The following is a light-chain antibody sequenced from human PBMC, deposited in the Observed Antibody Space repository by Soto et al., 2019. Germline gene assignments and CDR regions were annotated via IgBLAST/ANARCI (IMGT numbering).Light chain of an antibody. CDR2: DVS. CDR3: GSYAGSNTWV. CDR1: SGDVGGYNY. V-gene: IGLV2-11*01. Sequence: QSALTQPRSVSGSPGQSVTISCTGTSGDVGGYNYVSWYQQHPGKAPKLMIYDVSKRPSGVPDRFSGSKSGNTASLTISGLQAEDEADYYYGSYAGSNTWVFGGGTKVTVL. J-gene: IGLJ3*02.